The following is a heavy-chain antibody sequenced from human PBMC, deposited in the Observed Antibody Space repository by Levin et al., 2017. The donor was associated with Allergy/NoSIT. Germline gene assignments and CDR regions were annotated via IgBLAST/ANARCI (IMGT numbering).Heavy chain of an antibody. V-gene: IGHV6-1*01. CDR3: ARRYSGYAFDI. Sequence: SETLSLTCAISGDSVSSNSASWSWIRQSPSRGLEWLATTYYRSKWYYHYAVSVKSRMTINPDTSKNQFSLQLNSVTPEDTAVYYCARRYSGYAFDIWGQGTMVTVSS. J-gene: IGHJ3*02. CDR1: GDSVSSNSAS. D-gene: IGHD5-12*01. CDR2: TYYRSKWYY.